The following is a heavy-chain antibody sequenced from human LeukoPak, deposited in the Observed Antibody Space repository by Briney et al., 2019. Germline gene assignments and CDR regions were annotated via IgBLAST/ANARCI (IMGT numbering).Heavy chain of an antibody. J-gene: IGHJ6*03. CDR3: AKDPTSTGYYYYYYYMDV. CDR1: GFTVSSNY. V-gene: IGHV3-53*01. CDR2: IYSGGST. Sequence: PGGSLRLSCAASGFTVSSNYMSWVRQAPGKGLEWVSVIYSGGSTYYADSVKGRFTISRDNSKNTLYLQMNSLRAEDTAVYYCAKDPTSTGYYYYYYYMDVWGKGTTVTVSS.